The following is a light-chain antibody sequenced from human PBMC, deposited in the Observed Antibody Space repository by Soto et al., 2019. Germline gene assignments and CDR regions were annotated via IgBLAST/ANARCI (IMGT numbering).Light chain of an antibody. CDR1: QSVSRD. CDR2: GTS. Sequence: EIVLTQSPATLSVSPGERATLSCRASQSVSRDLAWYQQKPGQAPRLLFYGTSNRATGVPARFSGSGSGTEFSLTISSLQSEDFAVYYCQQYNNWPITFGQGTRLEIK. CDR3: QQYNNWPIT. V-gene: IGKV3-15*01. J-gene: IGKJ5*01.